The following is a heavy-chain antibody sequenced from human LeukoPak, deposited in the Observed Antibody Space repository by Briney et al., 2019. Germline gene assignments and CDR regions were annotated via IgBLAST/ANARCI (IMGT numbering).Heavy chain of an antibody. CDR2: ITTKANTYAT. V-gene: IGHV3-73*01. Sequence: GGSLRVSCAASGFTFSGCDMHWVRQASGKGLEWVGRITTKANTYATAYAASLKGRFTISRDDSTNTAYLQMNNLRIEDTAVYYCTTYKSGHYWGQGVLVTVSS. CDR1: GFTFSGCD. CDR3: TTYKSGHY. D-gene: IGHD3-3*01. J-gene: IGHJ4*02.